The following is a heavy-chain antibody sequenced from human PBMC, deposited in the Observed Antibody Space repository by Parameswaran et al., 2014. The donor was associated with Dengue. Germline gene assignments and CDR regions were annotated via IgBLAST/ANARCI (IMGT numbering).Heavy chain of an antibody. Sequence: WVRQAPGQRLEWIGWIVVGSGNTNYAQKFQERVTITRDMSTSTAYMELSSLRSEDTAVYYCAAEGGTIFGSGYYKYYYYGMDVWGQGTTVTVSS. CDR3: AAEGGTIFGSGYYKYYYYGMDV. CDR2: IVVGSGNT. J-gene: IGHJ6*02. V-gene: IGHV1-58*01. D-gene: IGHD3-3*01.